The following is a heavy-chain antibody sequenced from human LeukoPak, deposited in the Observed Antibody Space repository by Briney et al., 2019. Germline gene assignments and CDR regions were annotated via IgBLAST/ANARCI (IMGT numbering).Heavy chain of an antibody. Sequence: SETLSLTCTVSGGSISSYYWSWIRQPPGKGLEWIGYIYYSGSTDYNPSLKSRVTILLDTSKNQFSLKLSSVTAADTAVYYCARDNWTGAHYYYYMDVWGKGTTVTVSS. CDR1: GGSISSYY. D-gene: IGHD1-20*01. J-gene: IGHJ6*03. CDR3: ARDNWTGAHYYYYMDV. V-gene: IGHV4-59*01. CDR2: IYYSGST.